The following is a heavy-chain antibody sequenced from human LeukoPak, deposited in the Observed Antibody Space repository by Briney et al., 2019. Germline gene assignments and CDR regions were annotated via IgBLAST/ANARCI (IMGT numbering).Heavy chain of an antibody. Sequence: PGRSLRLSCAASGFTFSSYPIHWVRQAPGKGLEWVAVISHDGSNKYYADSVKGRFTISRDNSQNTLYLQMNSLKTEDTAVYYCARDGVVGSSGWFSIFDYWGQGTLVTVSS. J-gene: IGHJ4*02. V-gene: IGHV3-30*04. CDR1: GFTFSSYP. D-gene: IGHD6-13*01. CDR3: ARDGVVGSSGWFSIFDY. CDR2: ISHDGSNK.